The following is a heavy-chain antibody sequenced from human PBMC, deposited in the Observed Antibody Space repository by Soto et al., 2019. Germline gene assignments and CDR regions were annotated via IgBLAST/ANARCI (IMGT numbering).Heavy chain of an antibody. D-gene: IGHD6-6*01. Sequence: PSETLSLTCTVSGGSISSGDYYWSWIRQPPGKGLEWIGYIYYSGSTYYNPSLKSRVTISVDTSKNQFSLKLSSVTAADTAVYYCARVGQLVMGQKGWFDPWGQGTLVTAPQ. CDR1: GGSISSGDYY. V-gene: IGHV4-30-4*01. J-gene: IGHJ5*02. CDR2: IYYSGST. CDR3: ARVGQLVMGQKGWFDP.